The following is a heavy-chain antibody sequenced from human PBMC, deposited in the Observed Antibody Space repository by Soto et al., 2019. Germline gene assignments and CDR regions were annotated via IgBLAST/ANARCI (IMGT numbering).Heavy chain of an antibody. J-gene: IGHJ4*02. Sequence: GGSLRLSCAASGFTFSSYAMSWVRQAPGKGLEWVSDISSSGGSTYYADSVKGRFTISRDNSKNTLYLQMNSLRAEDTGVDDWAKDRETGASAPQAFGDWGQGTLVTVSS. CDR2: ISSSGGST. D-gene: IGHD1-1*01. V-gene: IGHV3-23*01. CDR1: GFTFSSYA. CDR3: AKDRETGASAPQAFGD.